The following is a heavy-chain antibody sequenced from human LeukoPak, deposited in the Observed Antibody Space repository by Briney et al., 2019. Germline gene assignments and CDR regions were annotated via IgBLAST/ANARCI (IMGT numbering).Heavy chain of an antibody. CDR1: GGSISSGGYS. J-gene: IGHJ4*02. CDR3: ARGGDSSAPVGDY. V-gene: IGHV4-30-2*01. Sequence: SKTLSLTCTVSGGSISSGGYSWSWIRQPPGKGLEWIGYIYYSGSTYYNPSLKSRVTISVDRSKNQFSLKLSSVTAADTAVYYCARGGDSSAPVGDYWGQGTLVTVSS. D-gene: IGHD3-22*01. CDR2: IYYSGST.